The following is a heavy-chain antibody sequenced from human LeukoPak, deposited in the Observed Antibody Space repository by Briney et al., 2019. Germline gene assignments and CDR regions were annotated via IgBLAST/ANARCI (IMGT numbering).Heavy chain of an antibody. Sequence: PSETLSLTCAVSGYSITSGYYWDWIRQPPGKGLEWIGSIYHSGSTYYNPSLKTRVTIPVDTSKNQFSLKLSSVTAADTAVYYCARLYLRDHCSSTSCYGLYFDYWGQGTLVTVSS. J-gene: IGHJ4*02. V-gene: IGHV4-38-2*01. CDR2: IYHSGST. CDR3: ARLYLRDHCSSTSCYGLYFDY. CDR1: GYSITSGYY. D-gene: IGHD2-2*01.